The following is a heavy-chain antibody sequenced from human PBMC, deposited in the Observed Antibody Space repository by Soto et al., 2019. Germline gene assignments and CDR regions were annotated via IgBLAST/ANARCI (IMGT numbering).Heavy chain of an antibody. V-gene: IGHV3-30*18. CDR2: ISYDGSNK. J-gene: IGHJ6*02. Sequence: HPGGSLRLSCAASGFTFSGYGMHWLRQAPGKGLEWVAVISYDGSNKYYADSVKGRFTISRDNSKNTLYLQMNSLRAEDTAVYYCAKSRYYYEMDVWGQGTMVTVSS. CDR1: GFTFSGYG. D-gene: IGHD3-22*01. CDR3: AKSRYYYEMDV.